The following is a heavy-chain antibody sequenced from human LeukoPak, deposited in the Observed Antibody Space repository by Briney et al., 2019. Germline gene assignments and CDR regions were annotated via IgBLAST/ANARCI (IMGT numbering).Heavy chain of an antibody. Sequence: PGGSLRLSCAASGFTFSSYNMNWVRQAPGKGPEWVSYISSSSSNIQYADSVKGRFTISRDNAKNSLYLQMNSLRDEDTAEYYCARSGDYGDYTGYWGQGTLVTVSS. D-gene: IGHD4-17*01. V-gene: IGHV3-48*02. CDR3: ARSGDYGDYTGY. CDR1: GFTFSSYN. J-gene: IGHJ4*02. CDR2: ISSSSSNI.